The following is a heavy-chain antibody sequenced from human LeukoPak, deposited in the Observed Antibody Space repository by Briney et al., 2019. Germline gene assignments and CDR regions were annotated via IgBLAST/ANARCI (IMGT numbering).Heavy chain of an antibody. CDR3: AKEARTVAGTWWFDT. CDR1: GFIFSSYD. D-gene: IGHD6-19*01. V-gene: IGHV3-13*04. J-gene: IGHJ5*02. CDR2: INTAGDT. Sequence: GGSLRLSCAASGFIFSSYDMHWVRQFTGKGLEWVSGINTAGDTDFSDSVKGRFTISREDAKNSLYLQVNSLKAGDTAVYYFAKEARTVAGTWWFDTWGQGTLVTVSS.